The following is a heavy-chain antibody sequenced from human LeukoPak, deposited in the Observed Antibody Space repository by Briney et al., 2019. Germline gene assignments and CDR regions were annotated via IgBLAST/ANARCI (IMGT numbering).Heavy chain of an antibody. D-gene: IGHD2-2*01. Sequence: GGSLRLSCAASGFMFNTYAMNWVRQAPGKGLEWVSSISTGSRYIYYAYSVKGRFTISRDDAKNSLYLQMDYLRAEDTAVYYCARADCSGSTCYLRRSWFDPWGQGTLVTVSS. CDR1: GFMFNTYA. V-gene: IGHV3-21*04. CDR3: ARADCSGSTCYLRRSWFDP. J-gene: IGHJ5*02. CDR2: ISTGSRYI.